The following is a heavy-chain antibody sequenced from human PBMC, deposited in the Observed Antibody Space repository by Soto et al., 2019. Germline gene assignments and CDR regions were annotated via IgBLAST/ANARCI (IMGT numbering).Heavy chain of an antibody. CDR2: IAYDGRNK. D-gene: IGHD1-1*01. CDR1: GFTFSSYA. CDR3: ARELERVFDY. Sequence: QVQLVESGGGVVQPGRSLRLSCAASGFTFSSYAMHWVRQAPGKGLEWVAVIAYDGRNKYYADSVKGRFTISRDNSKNTLYLQMNSLRIEYTAGYYCARELERVFDYWGQGTLVTVSS. J-gene: IGHJ4*02. V-gene: IGHV3-30*04.